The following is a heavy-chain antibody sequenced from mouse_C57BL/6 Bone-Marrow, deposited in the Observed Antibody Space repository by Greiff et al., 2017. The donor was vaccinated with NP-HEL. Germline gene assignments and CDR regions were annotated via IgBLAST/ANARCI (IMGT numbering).Heavy chain of an antibody. CDR2: ISNLAYSI. V-gene: IGHV5-15*01. D-gene: IGHD1-1*01. Sequence: EVQGVESGGGLVQPGGSLKLSCAASGFTFSAYGMAWVRQAPKKGPELVAFISNLAYSIYYADTVAGRFTISRENAKKTLYLEMSSLRSEDTAMYYCAREEQGSTYGAMDDWGQGTSVTVSS. CDR3: AREEQGSTYGAMDD. J-gene: IGHJ4*01. CDR1: GFTFSAYG.